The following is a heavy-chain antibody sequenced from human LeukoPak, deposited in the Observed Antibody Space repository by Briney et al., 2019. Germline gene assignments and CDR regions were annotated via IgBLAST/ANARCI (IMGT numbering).Heavy chain of an antibody. Sequence: GGSLRLSCAASGFTVSNNYMSWVRQAPGKGLEWVSAISGSGGSTYYADSVKGRFTISRDNSKNTLYLQMNSLRAEDTAVYYCAKEVGYDILTGYDYWGQGTLVTVSS. CDR1: GFTVSNNY. V-gene: IGHV3-23*01. J-gene: IGHJ4*02. CDR3: AKEVGYDILTGYDY. CDR2: ISGSGGST. D-gene: IGHD3-9*01.